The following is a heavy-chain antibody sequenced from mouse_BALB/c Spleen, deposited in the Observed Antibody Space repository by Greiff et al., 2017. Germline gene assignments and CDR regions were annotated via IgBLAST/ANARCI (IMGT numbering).Heavy chain of an antibody. V-gene: IGHV3-2*02. Sequence: EVQGVESGPGLVKPSQSLSLTCTVTGYSITSDYAWNWIRQFPGNKLEWMGYISYSGSTSYNPSLKSRISITRDTSKNQFFLQLNSVTTEDTATYYCARDYYGNYVFAYWGQGTLVTVSA. CDR2: ISYSGST. J-gene: IGHJ3*01. CDR1: GYSITSDYA. D-gene: IGHD2-1*01. CDR3: ARDYYGNYVFAY.